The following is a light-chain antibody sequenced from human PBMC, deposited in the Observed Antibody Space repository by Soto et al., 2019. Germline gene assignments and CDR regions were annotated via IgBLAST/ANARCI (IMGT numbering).Light chain of an antibody. J-gene: IGKJ1*01. V-gene: IGKV3-15*01. Sequence: EVVMTQSPATLFLSPGERATLSCRASQSVSSSLAWYQQKPGQAPRLLIYGASTRAAGIPDRFSGSGSETEVTLTISSLQAEDFAIYYCQQYNNWWTFGQGTKVEIK. CDR2: GAS. CDR1: QSVSSS. CDR3: QQYNNWWT.